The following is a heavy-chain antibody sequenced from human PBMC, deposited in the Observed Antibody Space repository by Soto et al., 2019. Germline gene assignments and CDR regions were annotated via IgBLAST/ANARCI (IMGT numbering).Heavy chain of an antibody. CDR3: AKDLGGEPTIFGVVSLFYGMDV. CDR2: ISYDGSNK. J-gene: IGHJ6*02. V-gene: IGHV3-30*18. D-gene: IGHD3-3*01. Sequence: SLRLSCAASGFTFSSYGMHWVRQAPGKGLEWVAVISYDGSNKYYADSVKGRFTISRDNSKNTLYLQMNSLRAEDTAVYYCAKDLGGEPTIFGVVSLFYGMDVWGQGTTVTVSS. CDR1: GFTFSSYG.